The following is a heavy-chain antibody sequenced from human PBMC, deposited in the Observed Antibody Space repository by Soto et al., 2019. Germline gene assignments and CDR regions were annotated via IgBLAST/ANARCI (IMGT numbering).Heavy chain of an antibody. V-gene: IGHV3-21*01. CDR2: ISSSSSYI. J-gene: IGHJ5*02. CDR3: ARDKAAAGTLSWFDP. CDR1: GFTFSSYS. Sequence: GGSLRLSCAASGFTFSSYSMNWVRQAPGKGLEWVSSISSSSSYIYYADSVKGRFTISRDNAKNSLYLQMNSLRAEDTAVYYCARDKAAAGTLSWFDPWGQGTLVTVSS. D-gene: IGHD6-13*01.